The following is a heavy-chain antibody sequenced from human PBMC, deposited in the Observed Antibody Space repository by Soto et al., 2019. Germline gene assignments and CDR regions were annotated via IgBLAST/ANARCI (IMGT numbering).Heavy chain of an antibody. CDR2: IRGGGGSA. Sequence: LKLSCAASGFTFSSYAMSWVRQAPGNVLEWVSAIRGGGGSAYYADSVKGRFTISRDNSKNTLYLQMDSLRAEDTAVYYCAEDLVGYCSRSHCYCHECWGQGILVTLSS. CDR1: GFTFSSYA. V-gene: IGHV3-23*01. J-gene: IGHJ1*01. CDR3: AEDLVGYCSRSHCYCHEC. D-gene: IGHD2-15*01.